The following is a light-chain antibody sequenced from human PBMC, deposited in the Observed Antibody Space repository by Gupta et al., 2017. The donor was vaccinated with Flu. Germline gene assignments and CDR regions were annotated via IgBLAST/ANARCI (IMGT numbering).Light chain of an antibody. J-gene: IGKJ5*01. CDR2: AAS. V-gene: IGKV1-5*01. CDR1: QSISSW. Sequence: IPMTPTPSILSASVGARVTITCRASQSISSWFAWYQQKPGRAPKLLIYAASTLQSGVSSRFSGTGSGTEFSLTITSVQPDDFATYYCQQYHTYPITFGQGTRLEI. CDR3: QQYHTYPIT.